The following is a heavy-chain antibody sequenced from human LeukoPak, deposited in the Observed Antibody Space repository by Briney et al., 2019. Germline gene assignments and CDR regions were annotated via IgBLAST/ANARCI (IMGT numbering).Heavy chain of an antibody. D-gene: IGHD2-21*02. J-gene: IGHJ4*02. V-gene: IGHV3-48*03. CDR3: TRVGVTDNF. Sequence: GGSLRLSCAASGFTFNDFEMNWVRQARGKGLEWLSHVSRSGSTTHYADSVKGRFTISRDNARNSLSLQMNNLRAEDTAIYYCTRVGVTDNFWGQGTLVTVSS. CDR2: VSRSGSTT. CDR1: GFTFNDFE.